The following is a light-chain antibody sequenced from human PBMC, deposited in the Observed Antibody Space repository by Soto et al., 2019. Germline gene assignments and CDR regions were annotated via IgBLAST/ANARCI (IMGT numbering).Light chain of an antibody. CDR3: SSYTSSIYV. V-gene: IGLV2-14*01. CDR2: DVS. J-gene: IGLJ1*01. CDR1: SSDVGGYNY. Sequence: QSVLTQPASVSGSPGQSITISCTGTSSDVGGYNYVSWYQQHPGKAPKLMIYDVSNRPSGVSNRFSGSKSGNTASLTISGLQAEDEAEYYCSSYTSSIYVFGTGTKVTVL.